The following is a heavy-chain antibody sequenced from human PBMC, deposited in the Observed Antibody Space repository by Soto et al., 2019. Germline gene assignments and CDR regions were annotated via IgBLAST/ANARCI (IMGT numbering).Heavy chain of an antibody. D-gene: IGHD6-6*01. J-gene: IGHJ4*02. V-gene: IGHV1-69*02. Sequence: SVKVSCKASGGTFSSYTISWVRQTPGQGLEWMGRIIPILGIANYAQKFQGRVTITADKSTSTAYMELSSLRSEDTAVYYCASYSSSSRFEYWGQGTLVTVSS. CDR3: ASYSSSSRFEY. CDR1: GGTFSSYT. CDR2: IIPILGIA.